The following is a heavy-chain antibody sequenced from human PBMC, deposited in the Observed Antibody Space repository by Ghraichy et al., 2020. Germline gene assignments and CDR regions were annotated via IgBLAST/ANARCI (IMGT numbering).Heavy chain of an antibody. CDR2: ISSSSSYI. D-gene: IGHD2/OR15-2a*01. CDR3: AKYLQDYYGMDV. CDR1: GFTFNSYS. V-gene: IGHV3-21*01. Sequence: LSLTCAASGFTFNSYSMNWVRQAPGKGLEWVSSISSSSSYIYYADSVKGRFTISRDNAKNSLYLQMNSLRAEDTAVYYCAKYLQDYYGMDVWGQGTTVTVSS. J-gene: IGHJ6*02.